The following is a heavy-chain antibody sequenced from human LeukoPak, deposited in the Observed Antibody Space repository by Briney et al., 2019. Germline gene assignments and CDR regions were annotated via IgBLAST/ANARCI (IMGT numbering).Heavy chain of an antibody. V-gene: IGHV3-33*01. CDR3: ARANLYYGSSGYGYDY. CDR1: GFTFSSYG. J-gene: IGHJ4*02. CDR2: IWYDGTKK. Sequence: GGSLRLSCAASGFTFSSYGMHWVRQAPGKGLEWVAVIWYDGTKKYYVDSVEGRFTISRDNSKNTLHLQMNSLRAEDTAVYYYARANLYYGSSGYGYDYWGQGTLVTVSS. D-gene: IGHD3-22*01.